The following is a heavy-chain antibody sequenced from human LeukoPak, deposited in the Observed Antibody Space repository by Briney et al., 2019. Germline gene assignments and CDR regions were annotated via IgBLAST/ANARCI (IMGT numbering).Heavy chain of an antibody. V-gene: IGHV1-8*01. J-gene: IGHJ4*02. Sequence: ASVKVSCKASGYTFTSYDINWVRQATGQGLEWMGWMNPNSGNTGYAQKFQGRVTMTRNTSISTAYMELSSLRSEDTAVYYCARGRIYDHSPYYWGQGTLVTVSS. CDR1: GYTFTSYD. D-gene: IGHD3-22*01. CDR2: MNPNSGNT. CDR3: ARGRIYDHSPYY.